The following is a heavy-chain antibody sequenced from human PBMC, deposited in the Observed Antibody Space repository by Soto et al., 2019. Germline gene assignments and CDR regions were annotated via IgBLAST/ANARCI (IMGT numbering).Heavy chain of an antibody. V-gene: IGHV1-3*01. CDR1: GYTFTSYA. D-gene: IGHD3-16*01. Sequence: QVQLVQSGAEVKKPGASVKVSCKASGYTFTSYAMHWVRQDPGQRLEWMGWINAGNGNTKYSQKFQGRVTITRDTAASTAYMELSSLRSEDTAVYYCARELGHYVWGSYDSYYGMDVWGQGTTVTVSS. J-gene: IGHJ6*02. CDR3: ARELGHYVWGSYDSYYGMDV. CDR2: INAGNGNT.